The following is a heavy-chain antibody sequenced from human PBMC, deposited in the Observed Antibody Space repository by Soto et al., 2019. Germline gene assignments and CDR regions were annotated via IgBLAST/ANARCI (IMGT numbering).Heavy chain of an antibody. V-gene: IGHV1-69*01. CDR1: GGTFSSYA. Sequence: QVQLVQSGAEVKKPGSSVKVSCKASGGTFSSYAISWVRQAPGQGLEWMGGIIPIFGTENYAQKFQGRVTITADEYTRTADIELSSLRYEDPAVYYCARGGLNWGSTQSYYDCGMDVWGQGTTVTVSS. CDR2: IIPIFGTE. J-gene: IGHJ6*02. D-gene: IGHD7-27*01. CDR3: ARGGLNWGSTQSYYDCGMDV.